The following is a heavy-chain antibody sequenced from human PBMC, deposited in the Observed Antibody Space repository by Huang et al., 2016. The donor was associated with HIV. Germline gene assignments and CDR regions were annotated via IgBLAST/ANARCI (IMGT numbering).Heavy chain of an antibody. Sequence: EVQLVQSGPEVKKPGESLKISCRVSGYSFTNYWIGWVRQRPGNGLEGIANNDPGEAGAAVNPSLRGPGHNSADKANNPGHLQWDSLKTSDSAIYYCARRGFNTGSSPDSWGQGTLVTVSS. V-gene: IGHV5-51*01. CDR1: GYSFTNYW. J-gene: IGHJ4*02. D-gene: IGHD1-26*01. CDR3: ARRGFNTGSSPDS. CDR2: NDPGEAGA.